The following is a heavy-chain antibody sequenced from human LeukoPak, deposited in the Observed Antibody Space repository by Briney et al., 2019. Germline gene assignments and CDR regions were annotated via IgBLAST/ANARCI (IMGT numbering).Heavy chain of an antibody. CDR3: ARGGLEDYYYYMDV. Sequence: ASVKVFCKASGYIFTNYYLHWVRQAPGQGLEWMGWMNPNSGNTGYAQKFQGRVTMTRNTSISTAYMELSSLRSEDTAVYYCARGGLEDYYYYMDVWGKGTTVTISS. J-gene: IGHJ6*03. V-gene: IGHV1-8*02. CDR2: MNPNSGNT. CDR1: GYIFTNYY.